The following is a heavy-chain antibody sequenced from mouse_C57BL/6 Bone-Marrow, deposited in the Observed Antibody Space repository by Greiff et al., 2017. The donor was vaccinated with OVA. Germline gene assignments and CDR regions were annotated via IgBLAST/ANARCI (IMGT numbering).Heavy chain of an antibody. CDR2: IRNKANGYTT. J-gene: IGHJ3*01. Sequence: EVQLQESGGGLVQPGGSLSLSCAASGFTFTDYYMSWVRQPPGKALEWLGFIRNKANGYTTEYSASVKGRFTISRDNSQSILYLQMNALRAEDSATYYCASQSNYLAWFAYWGQGTLVTVSA. CDR3: ASQSNYLAWFAY. D-gene: IGHD2-5*01. V-gene: IGHV7-3*01. CDR1: GFTFTDYY.